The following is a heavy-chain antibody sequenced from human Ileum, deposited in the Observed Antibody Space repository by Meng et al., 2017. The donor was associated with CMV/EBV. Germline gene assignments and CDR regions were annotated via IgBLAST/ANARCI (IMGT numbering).Heavy chain of an antibody. Sequence: GESLKISCAASGFTFSNYAMGWVRQAAGKGLEWVSSLTDSGDNAYYADSVKGRFTISRDNFKNTLYLQMNSLRAEDTAVYYCARASSWPDAFDIWGQGTMVTVSS. CDR3: ARASSWPDAFDI. V-gene: IGHV3-23*01. CDR1: GFTFSNYA. D-gene: IGHD6-13*01. J-gene: IGHJ3*02. CDR2: LTDSGDNA.